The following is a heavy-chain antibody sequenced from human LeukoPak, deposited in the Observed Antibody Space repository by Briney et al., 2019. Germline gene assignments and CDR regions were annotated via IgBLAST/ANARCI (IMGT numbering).Heavy chain of an antibody. CDR1: GFTFSSYG. CDR2: ISGSGGST. CDR3: AKDIAAAAVYYFDY. D-gene: IGHD6-13*01. V-gene: IGHV3-23*01. Sequence: GGSLRLSCAASGFTFSSYGMSWVRQAPGKGLEWVSAISGSGGSTYYADSVKGRFTISRDNSKNTLYPQMNSLRAEDTAVYYCAKDIAAAAVYYFDYWGQGTLVTVSS. J-gene: IGHJ4*02.